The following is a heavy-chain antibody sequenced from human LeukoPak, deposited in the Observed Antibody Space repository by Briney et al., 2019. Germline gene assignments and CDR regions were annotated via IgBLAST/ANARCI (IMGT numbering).Heavy chain of an antibody. CDR1: GGSISSYY. J-gene: IGHJ4*02. D-gene: IGHD6-13*01. V-gene: IGHV4-4*07. CDR2: IYSTGST. Sequence: SETLSLTCPVSGGSISSYYWSWIRQPAGKGLEWIGRIYSTGSTNYNPSLKSRVTMSVDTSKNQLSLRLRSVTAADTAVYYCAWQIASASTAGFDFWGQGALVTVSS. CDR3: AWQIASASTAGFDF.